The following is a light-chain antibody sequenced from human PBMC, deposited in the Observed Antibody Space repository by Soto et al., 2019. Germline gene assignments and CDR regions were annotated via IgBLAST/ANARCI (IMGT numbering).Light chain of an antibody. CDR3: QQSYSTPYT. J-gene: IGKJ2*01. CDR2: AAS. Sequence: DIQMTQSPSSLSASVVDRVTITCRASQSISSYLNGYQQKPGKAPKLLIYAASSLQSGVPSMFSGSGSGTDFTLTISSLQPEDFATYYWQQSYSTPYTFGRGTKLEIK. V-gene: IGKV1-39*01. CDR1: QSISSY.